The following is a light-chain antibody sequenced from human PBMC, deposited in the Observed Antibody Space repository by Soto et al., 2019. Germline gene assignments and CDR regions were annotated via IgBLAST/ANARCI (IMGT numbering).Light chain of an antibody. CDR2: GAS. CDR1: QSVSTSY. V-gene: IGKV3-20*01. Sequence: DIVLTQSPGTLSLSPGDRATLSCRASQSVSTSYLAWYQQKPGQAPRLLIYGASSRATGIPDRFSGSGSGTDFTLTITRLEPEDFAVYYCQQYGSSPETFGQGTKVDIK. J-gene: IGKJ1*01. CDR3: QQYGSSPET.